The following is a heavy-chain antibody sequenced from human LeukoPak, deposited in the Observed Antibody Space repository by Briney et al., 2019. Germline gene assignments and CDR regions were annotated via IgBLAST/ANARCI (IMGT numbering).Heavy chain of an antibody. V-gene: IGHV4-59*01. CDR1: GGFICSYY. Sequence: SETLSLICTVSGGFICSYYWICMLHPPGKGLEWIGYIYYSESTNHNPSLKSRVTISVDTSKNQFSLKLSSVTAADTAVYYCSSGGYSYGLDYWGQGTLVTVSS. D-gene: IGHD5-18*01. CDR3: SSGGYSYGLDY. J-gene: IGHJ4*02. CDR2: IYYSEST.